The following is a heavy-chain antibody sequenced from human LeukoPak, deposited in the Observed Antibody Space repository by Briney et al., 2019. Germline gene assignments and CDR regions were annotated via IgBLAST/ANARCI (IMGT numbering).Heavy chain of an antibody. CDR3: AKATGYLL. CDR1: GITFSNYA. V-gene: IGHV3-23*01. CDR2: ISNSDFST. J-gene: IGHJ4*02. Sequence: GGSLRLTCAASGITFSNYAMSWVRQAPGKGLEWVSTISNSDFSTYYADSVKGRFTISRDNSENTLYLQMNSLRAEDTTLYYCAKATGYLLWGQGTLVTVSS. D-gene: IGHD5-18*01.